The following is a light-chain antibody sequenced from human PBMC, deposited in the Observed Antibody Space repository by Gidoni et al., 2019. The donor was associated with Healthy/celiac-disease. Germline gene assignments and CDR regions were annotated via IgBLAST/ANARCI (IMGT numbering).Light chain of an antibody. V-gene: IGKV2-30*01. CDR1: QSLVDSDGNTY. Sequence: DVVMTQSPLSLPVTLGQPASISCRSSQSLVDSDGNTYLNWFQQRPGQSPRRLIYKVSNRDSGVPDRFSGSGSCTDFTLKISRVEAEDVGVYYCRQGTLRITFXQXTRLEIK. CDR3: RQGTLRIT. CDR2: KVS. J-gene: IGKJ5*01.